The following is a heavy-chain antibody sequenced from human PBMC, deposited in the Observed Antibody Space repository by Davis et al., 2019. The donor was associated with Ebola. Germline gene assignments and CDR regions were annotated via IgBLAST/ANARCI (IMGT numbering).Heavy chain of an antibody. CDR2: IYHSGST. V-gene: IGHV4-30-2*01. J-gene: IGHJ4*02. D-gene: IGHD6-19*01. CDR3: VRTTRDSGWFLDY. CDR1: GGSISSGGYS. Sequence: SETLSLTCAVSGGSISSGGYSWSWIRQPPGKGLEWIGYIYHSGSTYYNPSLKSRVTISVDTSKNQFSLKLTSVTAADTAAYYCVRTTRDSGWFLDYWGQRILVTVSS.